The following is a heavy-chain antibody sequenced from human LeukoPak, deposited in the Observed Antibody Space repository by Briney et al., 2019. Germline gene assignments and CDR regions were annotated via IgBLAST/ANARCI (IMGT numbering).Heavy chain of an antibody. D-gene: IGHD6-6*01. J-gene: IGHJ3*02. Sequence: PGGSLRLSCAASGFAFSSYAMSWARQAPGKGLEWVSTISASGRSTYYADSVKGRFTISRDNSKNTLYLQMNSLRAEDTAVYYCAKGESIAIDAFDIWGQGTMVTVSS. CDR3: AKGESIAIDAFDI. V-gene: IGHV3-23*01. CDR1: GFAFSSYA. CDR2: ISASGRST.